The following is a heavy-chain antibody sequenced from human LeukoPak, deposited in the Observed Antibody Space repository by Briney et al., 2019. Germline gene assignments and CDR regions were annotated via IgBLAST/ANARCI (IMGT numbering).Heavy chain of an antibody. Sequence: PGGSLRLSCIASGFTISPYYMGWARQAPGKGLEWVANIDKDAIEKYYVDSVKGRFTISRDNAKNSLRLEMNSLGVEDTAVYYCARGGLSYGFDVWDPGTMVTVSS. J-gene: IGHJ3*01. D-gene: IGHD4/OR15-4a*01. CDR3: ARGGLSYGFDV. CDR1: GFTISPYY. V-gene: IGHV3-7*01. CDR2: IDKDAIEK.